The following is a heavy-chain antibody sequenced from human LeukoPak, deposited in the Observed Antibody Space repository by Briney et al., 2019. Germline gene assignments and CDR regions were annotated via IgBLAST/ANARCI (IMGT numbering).Heavy chain of an antibody. D-gene: IGHD6-19*01. CDR1: GFTFSRYG. Sequence: GGSLRLSCAASGFTFSRYGMHWVRQAPGKGLEWVANIKEDGSEKNYADSVKGRFTISRDNAKNSLYLQMNSLRAEDTAVYYCARAPEWLIFDYWGQGTLVTVSS. J-gene: IGHJ4*02. CDR2: IKEDGSEK. V-gene: IGHV3-7*05. CDR3: ARAPEWLIFDY.